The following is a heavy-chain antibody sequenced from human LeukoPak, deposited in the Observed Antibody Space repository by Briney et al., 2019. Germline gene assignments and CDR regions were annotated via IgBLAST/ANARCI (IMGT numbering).Heavy chain of an antibody. D-gene: IGHD2-8*02. CDR1: GFTFSDYY. CDR3: ATYRQVLLPFES. Sequence: PGWSLRLSCAASGFTFSDYYMSWIRQPPGKGLEWVSSIFPSGGEIHYADSVRGRFTISRDNSKSTLSLQMNSLRAEDTAIYYCATYRQVLLPFESWGQGTLVTVSS. J-gene: IGHJ4*02. V-gene: IGHV3-11*01. CDR2: IFPSGGEI.